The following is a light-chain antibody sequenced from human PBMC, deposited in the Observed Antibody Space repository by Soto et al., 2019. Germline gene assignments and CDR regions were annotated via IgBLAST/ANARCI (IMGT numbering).Light chain of an antibody. J-gene: IGKJ1*01. CDR2: GAS. CDR3: QLYGSSPRT. CDR1: QSVSNRY. V-gene: IGKV3-20*01. Sequence: EIVLTQSPGTLSLSPGERATLSCTASQSVSNRYVAWYQQKPGQAPRLLIYGASFRATGISDRFSGSGSGTGFTLTISRLEPEDFAVYYCQLYGSSPRTFGQGTKVDIK.